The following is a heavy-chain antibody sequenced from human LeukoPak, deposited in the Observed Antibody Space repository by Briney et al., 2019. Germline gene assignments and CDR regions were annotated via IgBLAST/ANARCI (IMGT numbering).Heavy chain of an antibody. V-gene: IGHV1-18*01. CDR1: GYTFTNYG. J-gene: IGHJ4*02. CDR2: ISAYNGNT. CDR3: ARMEGGVYDSSGYQDY. Sequence: ASVKVSCKASGYTFTNYGISWVRQAPGQGLEWMGWISAYNGNTNYAQKLQGRVTMTTDTSTSTAYMELRSLRSDDTAVYYCARMEGGVYDSSGYQDYWGQGTLVTVSS. D-gene: IGHD3-22*01.